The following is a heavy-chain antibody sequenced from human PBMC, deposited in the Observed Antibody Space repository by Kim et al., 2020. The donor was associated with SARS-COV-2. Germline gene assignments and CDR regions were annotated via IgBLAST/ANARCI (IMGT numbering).Heavy chain of an antibody. V-gene: IGHV1-24*01. J-gene: IGHJ1*01. Sequence: KFQGRVTMTKYTSTDTAYMELSSLRSEDTAVYYCATTRGGWYGEYFQHWGQGTLVTVSS. CDR3: ATTRGGWYGEYFQH. D-gene: IGHD6-19*01.